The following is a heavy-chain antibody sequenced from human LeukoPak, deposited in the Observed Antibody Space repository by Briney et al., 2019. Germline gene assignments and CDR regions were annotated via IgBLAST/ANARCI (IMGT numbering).Heavy chain of an antibody. CDR3: ARDTYDILTGYYKWAFDI. CDR2: ICSGGST. V-gene: IGHV3-66*01. J-gene: IGHJ3*02. CDR1: GFTVSSNC. D-gene: IGHD3-9*01. Sequence: PGGSLRLSCAASGFTVSSNCVNWVRQAPGKGLKWVSVICSGGSTNYADSVKGRFTISRDNSKNTPYLQMNSLRAEDTAVYYCARDTYDILTGYYKWAFDIWGQGTMVTVSS.